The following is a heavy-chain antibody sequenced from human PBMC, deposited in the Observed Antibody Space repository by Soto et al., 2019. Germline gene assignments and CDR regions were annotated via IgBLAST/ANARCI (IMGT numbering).Heavy chain of an antibody. Sequence: APVKVSCQASGGTLSSYAISRGRPAPGQGLEWMGGIIPIFGTANYAQKFQGRVTITADESTSTAYMELSSLRSEDTAVYYCAKNYYDSSGYPRGWFDPWGQGTLVTVSS. CDR2: IIPIFGTA. V-gene: IGHV1-69*01. CDR1: GGTLSSYA. J-gene: IGHJ5*02. CDR3: AKNYYDSSGYPRGWFDP. D-gene: IGHD3-22*01.